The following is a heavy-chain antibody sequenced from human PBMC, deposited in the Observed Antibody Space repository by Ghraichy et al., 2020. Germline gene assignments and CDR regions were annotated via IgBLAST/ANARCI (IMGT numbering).Heavy chain of an antibody. CDR2: IWYDGSNK. V-gene: IGHV3-33*01. CDR3: ARDLNFPLYGIDV. Sequence: GESLNISCAASGFTFSSYGMHWVRQAPGKGLEWVAVIWYDGSNKYYADSVKGRFTISRDNSKNTLYLQMNSLRAEDTAVYYCARDLNFPLYGIDVWGQGTTVTVSS. J-gene: IGHJ6*02. CDR1: GFTFSSYG. D-gene: IGHD1-7*01.